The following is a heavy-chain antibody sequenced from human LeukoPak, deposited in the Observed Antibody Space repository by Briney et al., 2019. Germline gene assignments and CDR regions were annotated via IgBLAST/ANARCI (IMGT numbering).Heavy chain of an antibody. Sequence: GRSLRPSCAASGFTFDDYAMHWVRQAPGKGLEWVPGISWNSGSIGYADSVKGRFTISRDNAKNSLYLQMNSLRAEDTALYYCAKARPNRWGSGFWFDPWGQGTLVTVSS. D-gene: IGHD3-22*01. CDR3: AKARPNRWGSGFWFDP. CDR2: ISWNSGSI. J-gene: IGHJ5*02. V-gene: IGHV3-9*01. CDR1: GFTFDDYA.